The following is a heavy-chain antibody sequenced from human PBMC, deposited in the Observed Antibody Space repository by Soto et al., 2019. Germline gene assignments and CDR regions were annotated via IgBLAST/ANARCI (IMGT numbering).Heavy chain of an antibody. J-gene: IGHJ4*02. CDR3: ARDRELGRSSPYFDF. CDR1: GFTFSNYA. V-gene: IGHV3-23*01. Sequence: GGSLRLSCAASGFTFSNYAINWVRQSPGKGLEWVSVISGSVGSTYYADSVRGRFTITRDNSKNTVYLQMDSLRVEDTAMYYCARDRELGRSSPYFDFWGQGTLVTVSS. CDR2: ISGSVGST. D-gene: IGHD6-6*01.